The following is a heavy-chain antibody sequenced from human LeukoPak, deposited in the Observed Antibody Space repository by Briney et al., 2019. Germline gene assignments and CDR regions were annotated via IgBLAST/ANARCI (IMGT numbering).Heavy chain of an antibody. J-gene: IGHJ4*02. Sequence: SETLSLTCAVYGGSFSGYHWSWIRQPPGRGLEWIGEINHSGSTNYNPSLKSRVTISVDTSKNQFSLKLSSVTAADTAVYYCARLERWLQFGGQGTLVTVSS. CDR1: GGSFSGYH. D-gene: IGHD5-24*01. CDR3: ARLERWLQF. CDR2: INHSGST. V-gene: IGHV4-34*01.